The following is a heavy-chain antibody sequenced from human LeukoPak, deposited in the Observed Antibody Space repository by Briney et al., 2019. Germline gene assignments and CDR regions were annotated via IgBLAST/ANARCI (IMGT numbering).Heavy chain of an antibody. V-gene: IGHV3-23*01. Sequence: GGALRLSCAASGFTFSDYGMSWVRQAPGKGLEWVSTISDGGSITYYADSVKGRFTVSRDNSKNTLFLQMNSLRAEDTAVYYCAELGITMIGGVWGKGTTVTISS. CDR1: GFTFSDYG. D-gene: IGHD3-10*02. J-gene: IGHJ6*04. CDR2: ISDGGSIT. CDR3: AELGITMIGGV.